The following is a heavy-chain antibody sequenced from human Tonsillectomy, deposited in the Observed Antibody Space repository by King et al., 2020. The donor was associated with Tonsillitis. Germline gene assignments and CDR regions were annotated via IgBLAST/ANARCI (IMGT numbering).Heavy chain of an antibody. CDR1: GGTFNKYA. CDR3: ARDDGSGSYYGLDY. J-gene: IGHJ4*02. V-gene: IGHV1-69*01. Sequence: VQLVESGAEVKKPGSSVKVSCKASGGTFNKYAISWVRQAPGQGLEWIGGIIPLFDTTNYAQKFQDRVSITADEFTSTVYMELSSLRFDDTAVYYCARDDGSGSYYGLDYWGQGTLVTVSS. CDR2: IIPLFDTT. D-gene: IGHD1-26*01.